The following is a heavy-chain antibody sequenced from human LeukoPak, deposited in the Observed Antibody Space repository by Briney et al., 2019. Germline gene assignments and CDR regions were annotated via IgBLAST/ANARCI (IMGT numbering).Heavy chain of an antibody. CDR1: GFSVSNNY. Sequence: GGSLRLSRAASGFSVSNNYMNWVRQAPGKGLEWVSVMHSGGRTYYADSVKGRFTISRDNSKNTLFLQMNSLRAEDTAVYYCARGYYGGAPDYWGQGTVVTVSS. D-gene: IGHD3-3*01. J-gene: IGHJ4*02. V-gene: IGHV3-66*01. CDR3: ARGYYGGAPDY. CDR2: MHSGGRT.